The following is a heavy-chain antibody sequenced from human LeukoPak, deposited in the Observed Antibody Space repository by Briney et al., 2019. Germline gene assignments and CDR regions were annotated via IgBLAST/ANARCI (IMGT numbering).Heavy chain of an antibody. CDR2: IKSKTDGGTT. V-gene: IGHV3-15*01. CDR3: ARGIVVVPAAGNAFDI. J-gene: IGHJ3*02. CDR1: GFTFSNAW. D-gene: IGHD2-2*01. Sequence: PGGSLRLSCAASGFTFSNAWMSWVRQAPGKGLEWVGRIKSKTDGGTTDYAAPVKGRFTISRDDSKNTLYLQMNSLKTEDTAVYYCARGIVVVPAAGNAFDIWGQGTMVTVSS.